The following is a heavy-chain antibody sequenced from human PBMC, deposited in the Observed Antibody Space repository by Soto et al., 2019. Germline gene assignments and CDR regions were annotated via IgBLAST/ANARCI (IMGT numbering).Heavy chain of an antibody. CDR3: ARATPSEPYYYYYYGMDV. CDR2: INHSGST. Sequence: SETLSLTCAVYGGSFSGYYWSWIRQPPGKGLEWIGEINHSGSTNYNPSLKSRVTISVDTSKNQFSLKLSSVTAADTAVYYCARATPSEPYYYYYYGMDVWGQGTTVTVSS. V-gene: IGHV4-34*01. J-gene: IGHJ6*02. D-gene: IGHD4-4*01. CDR1: GGSFSGYY.